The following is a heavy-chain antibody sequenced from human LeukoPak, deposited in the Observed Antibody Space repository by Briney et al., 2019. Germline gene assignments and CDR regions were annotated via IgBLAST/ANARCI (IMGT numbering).Heavy chain of an antibody. CDR2: INHSGST. D-gene: IGHD3-16*02. CDR3: ARDENGYVWGSFRA. CDR1: GGSFSDYY. Sequence: PSETLSLTCSVYGGSFSDYYWSWIRQPPGKGLEWIAEINHSGSTNYNPSLKSRVTMSLDTSKNQFSLKLSSVTAADTAVYYCARDENGYVWGSFRAWGQGTLVTVSS. V-gene: IGHV4-34*01. J-gene: IGHJ5*02.